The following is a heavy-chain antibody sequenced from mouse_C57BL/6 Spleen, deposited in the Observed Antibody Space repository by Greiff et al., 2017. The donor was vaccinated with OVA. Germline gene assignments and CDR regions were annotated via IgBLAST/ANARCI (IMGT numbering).Heavy chain of an antibody. CDR2: IYPSDSET. J-gene: IGHJ2*01. Sequence: QVQLQQPGAELVRPGSSVKLSCKASGYTFTSYWMDWVKQRPGQGLEWIGNIYPSDSETHYNQKFKDKATLTVDKSSSTAYMQLSSLTSEDSAVYYWARKEGYYDYDDYWGQGTTLTVSS. D-gene: IGHD2-4*01. CDR1: GYTFTSYW. V-gene: IGHV1-61*01. CDR3: ARKEGYYDYDDY.